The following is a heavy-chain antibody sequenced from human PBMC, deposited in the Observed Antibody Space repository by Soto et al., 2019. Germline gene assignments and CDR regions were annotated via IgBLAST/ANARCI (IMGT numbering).Heavy chain of an antibody. Sequence: SETLSLTCTVSGGSIRNDAYSWSWIRQSSGKGLEWIGYIYYTGSTYYNPSLKSRVTISIDKSKNQFSLKLASVTAADTAVYYCARGGFQLLPDYWGRGTLVTVSS. CDR2: IYYTGST. CDR3: ARGGFQLLPDY. V-gene: IGHV4-30-2*06. D-gene: IGHD2-2*01. CDR1: GGSIRNDAYS. J-gene: IGHJ4*01.